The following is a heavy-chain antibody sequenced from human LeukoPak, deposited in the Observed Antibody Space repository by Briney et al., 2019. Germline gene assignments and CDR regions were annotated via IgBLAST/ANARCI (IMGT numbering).Heavy chain of an antibody. CDR3: ASVPYGSGSYPFDY. Sequence: ASVKVSCKASGYTFTSYGISWVRQAPGQGLEWMGWISAYNGNTNYAQKLQGRVTMTTDTSTSTAYMELRSLRSDDTAVYYCASVPYGSGSYPFDYWGQGTLVTVSS. J-gene: IGHJ4*02. CDR1: GYTFTSYG. CDR2: ISAYNGNT. D-gene: IGHD3-10*01. V-gene: IGHV1-18*01.